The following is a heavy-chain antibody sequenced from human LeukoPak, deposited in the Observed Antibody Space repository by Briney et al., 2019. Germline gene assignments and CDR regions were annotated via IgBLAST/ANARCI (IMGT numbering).Heavy chain of an antibody. CDR2: ISSSSSYI. Sequence: PGGSLRLSCAASGFTFSSYSMNWVRQAPGKGLEWVSSISSSSSYIYYADSVKGRFTISRDNAKNSPYLQMNSLRAEDTAVYYCARAKWELLNWFDPWGQGTLVTVSS. CDR1: GFTFSSYS. D-gene: IGHD1-26*01. CDR3: ARAKWELLNWFDP. V-gene: IGHV3-21*01. J-gene: IGHJ5*02.